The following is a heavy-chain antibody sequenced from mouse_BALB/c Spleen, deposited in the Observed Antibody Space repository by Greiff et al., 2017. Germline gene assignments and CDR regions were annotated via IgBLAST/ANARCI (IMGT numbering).Heavy chain of an antibody. D-gene: IGHD2-14*01. V-gene: IGHV1-14*01. CDR3: ARLLLEGAMDY. CDR1: GYTFTSYV. J-gene: IGHJ4*01. CDR2: INPYNDGT. Sequence: VQLQQSGPELVKPGASVKMSCKASGYTFTSYVMHWVKQKPGQGLEWIGYINPYNDGTKYNEKFKGKATLTSDKSSSTAYMELSSLTSEDSAVYYCARLLLEGAMDYWGQGTSVTVSS.